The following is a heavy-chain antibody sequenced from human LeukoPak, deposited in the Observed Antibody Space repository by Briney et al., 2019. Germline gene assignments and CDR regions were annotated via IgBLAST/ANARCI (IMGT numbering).Heavy chain of an antibody. CDR3: ARVVAAAGNNWFDP. CDR1: GGSISNYY. D-gene: IGHD6-13*01. V-gene: IGHV4-39*07. J-gene: IGHJ5*02. Sequence: SETLSLTCTVSGGSISNYYWGWIRQAPGKVLEWIGSIYYSGSAYNNPSLKSRLSISIDTSKNQFSLKLNSVTAADTAVYYCARVVAAAGNNWFDPWGQGTLVTVSS. CDR2: IYYSGSA.